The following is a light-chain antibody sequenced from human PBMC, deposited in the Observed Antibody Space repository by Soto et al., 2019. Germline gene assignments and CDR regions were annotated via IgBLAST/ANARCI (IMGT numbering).Light chain of an antibody. CDR3: QHYNSYSEE. V-gene: IGKV3-11*01. Sequence: EIVLTQSPVTLSLSPGERATLSCRASQSVSSYLAWYQQKPGQAPRLLIYDASNRATGIPARFSGGGSGTDFPLTIDNLELEDFAIYYCQHYNSYSEEFGQGIKVELK. J-gene: IGKJ1*01. CDR2: DAS. CDR1: QSVSSY.